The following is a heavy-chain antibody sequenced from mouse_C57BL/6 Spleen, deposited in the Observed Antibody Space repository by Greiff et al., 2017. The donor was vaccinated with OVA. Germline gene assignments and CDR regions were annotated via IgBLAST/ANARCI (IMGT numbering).Heavy chain of an antibody. CDR2: INPNNGGT. CDR1: GYTFTDYY. J-gene: IGHJ3*01. CDR3: SRQLRLRKLFAY. V-gene: IGHV1-26*01. Sequence: VQLQQSGPELVKPGASVKISCKASGYTFTDYYMNWVKQSHGKSLEWIGDINPNNGGTSYNQKFKGKATLTVDKSSSTAYMELRSLTSEDSAVYYCSRQLRLRKLFAYWGQGTLVTVSA. D-gene: IGHD3-2*02.